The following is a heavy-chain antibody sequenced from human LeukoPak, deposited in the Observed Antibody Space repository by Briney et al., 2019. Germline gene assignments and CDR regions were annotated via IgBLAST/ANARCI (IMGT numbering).Heavy chain of an antibody. V-gene: IGHV3-49*03. CDR3: TRHSGSYYEFDY. CDR1: GFTFGEYA. D-gene: IGHD1-26*01. Sequence: GGSLRLSCTASGFTFGEYAMNWFRQAPGKGLEWVGFIRSKGYGGTKEYAASVKGRFTISRDDSKSIAYLQMNSLKTEGTAVYYCTRHSGSYYEFDYWGQGTLVTVSS. J-gene: IGHJ4*02. CDR2: IRSKGYGGTK.